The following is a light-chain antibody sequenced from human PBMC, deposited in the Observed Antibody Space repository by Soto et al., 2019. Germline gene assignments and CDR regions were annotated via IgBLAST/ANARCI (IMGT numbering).Light chain of an antibody. CDR2: GAS. CDR1: QGIRTY. V-gene: IGKV1-9*01. J-gene: IGKJ4*01. Sequence: IQLTQSPSSLSASVGDRVTITCRASQGIRTYLAWYQQKPGIAPKLLIYGASTLQSGVPSRFSGSGSGTDFTLTISYLQPEDFATYFCQQLHSFPLTFGGGTKVEIK. CDR3: QQLHSFPLT.